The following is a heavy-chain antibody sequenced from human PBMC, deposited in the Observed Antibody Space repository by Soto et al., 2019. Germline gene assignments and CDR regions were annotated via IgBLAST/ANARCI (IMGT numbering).Heavy chain of an antibody. CDR2: IFYSGST. CDR1: RCTFSGSSNY. CDR3: AGSLRFGADWEC. V-gene: IGHV4-39*01. Sequence: LETISLSSTVSRCTFSGSSNYLGWNRQPPWKGLQWIGSIFYSGSTYYNHSLKSRVTKCVVTSKNQFSLKLSSLTGAGTAVYSCAGSLRFGADWECRGQGTLVPVSS. J-gene: IGHJ4*02. D-gene: IGHD3-16*01.